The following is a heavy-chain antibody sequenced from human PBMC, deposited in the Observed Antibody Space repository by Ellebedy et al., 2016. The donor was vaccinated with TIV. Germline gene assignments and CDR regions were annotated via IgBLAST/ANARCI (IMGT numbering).Heavy chain of an antibody. V-gene: IGHV4-31*03. CDR1: GGSISSGGNY. CDR2: IYYSGST. Sequence: LRLSCTVSGGSISSGGNYWTWIRQHPGKGLEWIGFIYYSGSTYNNPSLRSRVTMSVDTSKNQLSLNLTSVTAADTAMYYCARGSGWYDPFDLWGQGTLVTVSS. D-gene: IGHD6-19*01. J-gene: IGHJ4*02. CDR3: ARGSGWYDPFDL.